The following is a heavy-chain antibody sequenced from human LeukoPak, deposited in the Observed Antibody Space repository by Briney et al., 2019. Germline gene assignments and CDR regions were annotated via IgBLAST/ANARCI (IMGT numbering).Heavy chain of an antibody. Sequence: GGSLRLSCAASGLTFSNYCMSWVRQAPGKGLEWVANINQYGSAKNYVDSVKGRFTISRDNSKNTLYLQMNSLRAEDTAVYYCASPHYDILTGLLNWGQGTLVTVSS. D-gene: IGHD3-9*01. V-gene: IGHV3-7*03. J-gene: IGHJ4*02. CDR3: ASPHYDILTGLLN. CDR2: INQYGSAK. CDR1: GLTFSNYC.